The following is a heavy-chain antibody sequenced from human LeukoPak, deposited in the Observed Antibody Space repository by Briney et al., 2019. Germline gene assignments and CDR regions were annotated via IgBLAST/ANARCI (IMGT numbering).Heavy chain of an antibody. V-gene: IGHV3-23*01. J-gene: IGHJ4*02. CDR1: GFTFSTYA. Sequence: GGSLRLSCAASGFTFSTYAITWVRQGPGKGLEWVSAIRPDGDRTYYANSVRGRFAISRDNSKDTVYLQINGLRVEDTAVYYCAREQSGTRGWYTVDYWGQGTLVTVSS. CDR3: AREQSGTRGWYTVDY. CDR2: IRPDGDRT. D-gene: IGHD6-19*01.